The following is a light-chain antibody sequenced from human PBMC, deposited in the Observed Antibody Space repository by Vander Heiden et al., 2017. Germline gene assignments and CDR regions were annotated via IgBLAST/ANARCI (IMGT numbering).Light chain of an antibody. CDR1: QDISNY. Sequence: DIQMTQSSSSLSASVGDRVTITCQASQDISNYLNWYQQKPRKAPKLLIYDASNLETGVPSRFSGSGSGTDFTFTISSLQPEDIATYYCQQYDNLPLTFGGGTKVEIK. J-gene: IGKJ4*01. CDR2: DAS. V-gene: IGKV1-33*01. CDR3: QQYDNLPLT.